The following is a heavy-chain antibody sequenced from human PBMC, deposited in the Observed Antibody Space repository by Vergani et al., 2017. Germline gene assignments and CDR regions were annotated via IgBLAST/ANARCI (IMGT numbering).Heavy chain of an antibody. D-gene: IGHD3-3*01. CDR2: IYAGDSDV. V-gene: IGHV5-51*03. CDR3: AKTHDXSSLYSSYNWFDP. J-gene: IGHJ5*02. Sequence: EVQLVQSGAEVKKPGESVEISCQGSGYSITNYWIAWVRQRPGKGLEWMGIIYAGDSDVRYSPSFQGQVTMSVDKSLSTAYLQWSSLKASDTATYYCAKTHDXSSLYSSYNWFDPWGQGTQVTVSS. CDR1: GYSITNYW.